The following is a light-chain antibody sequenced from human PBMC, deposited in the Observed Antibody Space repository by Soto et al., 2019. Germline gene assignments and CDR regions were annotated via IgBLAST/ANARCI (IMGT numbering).Light chain of an antibody. J-gene: IGKJ2*01. V-gene: IGKV4-1*01. CDR2: WAS. Sequence: DIMMTQSPDSLAVSLGERATINCKSSQSVLYSANNKNYLAWYQQKPGQPPKLLIYWASSRESGVPDRFSGSGSGTDFTLAISGLQAEDVAVYYCQQYSGAPYTFGQGTKLEIK. CDR3: QQYSGAPYT. CDR1: QSVLYSANNKNY.